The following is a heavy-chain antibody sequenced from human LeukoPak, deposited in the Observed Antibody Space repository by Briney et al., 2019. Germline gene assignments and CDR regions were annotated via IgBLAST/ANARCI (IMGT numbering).Heavy chain of an antibody. Sequence: GGSLLLSCAASGFTFSSYEMNWGRQAPGKGVEWVSYISSSGSTIYHADSEKGRFTISRDNAKNSLYLQMNSLRAEDTAVYYCAIAMVRGVRDAFDIWGQGTMVTVSS. CDR2: ISSSGSTI. J-gene: IGHJ3*02. CDR3: AIAMVRGVRDAFDI. V-gene: IGHV3-48*03. D-gene: IGHD3-10*01. CDR1: GFTFSSYE.